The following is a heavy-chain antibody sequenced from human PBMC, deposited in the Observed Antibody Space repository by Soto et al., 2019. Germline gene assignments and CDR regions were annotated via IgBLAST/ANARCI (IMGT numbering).Heavy chain of an antibody. D-gene: IGHD1-20*01. Sequence: PSETLSLTCTVSGGSISSSSYYWGWIRQPPGKGLEWVGSIYYSGSTYYNPSLKSRVTISVDTSKNQFSLKLSSVTAADTAVYYGARHGGNWNDEEVNWFDPWGKGTLVTVSS. V-gene: IGHV4-39*01. CDR1: GGSISSSSYY. CDR3: ARHGGNWNDEEVNWFDP. CDR2: IYYSGST. J-gene: IGHJ5*02.